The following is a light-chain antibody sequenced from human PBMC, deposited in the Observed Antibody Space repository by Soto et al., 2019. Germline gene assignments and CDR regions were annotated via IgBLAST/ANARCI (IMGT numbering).Light chain of an antibody. V-gene: IGLV2-23*01. CDR2: DDN. J-gene: IGLJ2*01. CDR1: RSDVGGYNL. Sequence: QSVLTQTASVSGSPGQSITMSCTGSRSDVGGYNLVSWYQQHPGKAPKLLISDDNKRPSGVSDRFSGSKSGNTASLTISGLQAEDEGDYYCSSYAGRITLVFGGGTQLTVL. CDR3: SSYAGRITLV.